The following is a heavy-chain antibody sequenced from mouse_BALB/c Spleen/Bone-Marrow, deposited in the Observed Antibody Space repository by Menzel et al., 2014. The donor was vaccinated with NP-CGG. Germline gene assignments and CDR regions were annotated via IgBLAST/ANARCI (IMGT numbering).Heavy chain of an antibody. CDR3: ARIYYYGRDY. D-gene: IGHD1-1*01. CDR2: INPSTGYT. J-gene: IGHJ2*01. Sequence: VQLQQSGAELAKPGASVKMSCKASGYTFTNYWMHWVKPRPGQGLEWIGYINPSTGYTEYNQKFKDKATSTADKSSSTAYMQLSSLTSEDSAVYYCARIYYYGRDYWGQGTTLTVSS. V-gene: IGHV1-7*01. CDR1: GYTFTNYW.